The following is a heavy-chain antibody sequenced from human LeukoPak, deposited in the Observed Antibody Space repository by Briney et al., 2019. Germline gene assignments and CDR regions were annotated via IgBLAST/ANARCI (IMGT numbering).Heavy chain of an antibody. V-gene: IGHV3-66*01. D-gene: IGHD2-2*01. J-gene: IGHJ4*02. CDR2: IYIDGGT. CDR1: GFTVSSKY. Sequence: GGSLRLSCATSGFTVSSKYMSWVRQAPGKGLEWVSVIYIDGGTYYADSVKGRFTISRDNSKNTLLLQMNSLRAEDTAVYYCARGHYSNRLGGQGTLVTVSS. CDR3: ARGHYSNRL.